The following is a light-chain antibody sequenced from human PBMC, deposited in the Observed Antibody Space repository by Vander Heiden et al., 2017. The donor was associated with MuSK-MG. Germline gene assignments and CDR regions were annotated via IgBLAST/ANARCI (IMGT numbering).Light chain of an antibody. CDR2: GAS. CDR1: QSVSSSS. Sequence: DIVLTQSPGTLSLSPGERATLSCRASQSVSSSSLAWYQQKPGQAPRLLIYGASSRATGIPNRFSGSGSGTDFTLTISRLEPEDFAVYYCQQYGSSPRLFTFGPGTKVDIK. V-gene: IGKV3-20*01. CDR3: QQYGSSPRLFT. J-gene: IGKJ3*01.